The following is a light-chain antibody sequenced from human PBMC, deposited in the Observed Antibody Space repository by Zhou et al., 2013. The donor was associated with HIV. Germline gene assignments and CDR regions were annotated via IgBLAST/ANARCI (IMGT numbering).Light chain of an antibody. V-gene: IGKV1-5*03. Sequence: DIQMTQSPSTLSASVGDRVTITCRASENINDWLAWYQQKPGKAPKMLIYKASTLESGVPSRFSGSGSGTEFTLTISSLQPEDVATYYCQKYNSALFFGQGTKVEIK. CDR3: QKYNSALF. CDR1: ENINDW. J-gene: IGKJ1*01. CDR2: KAS.